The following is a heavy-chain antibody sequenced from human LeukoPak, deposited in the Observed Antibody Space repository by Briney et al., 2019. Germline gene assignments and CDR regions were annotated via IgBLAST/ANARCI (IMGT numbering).Heavy chain of an antibody. CDR1: GFTFTNAW. D-gene: IGHD6-19*01. J-gene: IGHJ3*02. V-gene: IGHV3-15*01. CDR3: TPESTAVAGPWALDI. Sequence: GGSLRLSCAASGFTFTNAWMSWVRQAPGKGLEWVGRIKSKGHGGTTDYATPVKGRFTISRDDSKNTLYLQMNNLEIEDTAVYYCTPESTAVAGPWALDIWGQGTMVTVSS. CDR2: IKSKGHGGTT.